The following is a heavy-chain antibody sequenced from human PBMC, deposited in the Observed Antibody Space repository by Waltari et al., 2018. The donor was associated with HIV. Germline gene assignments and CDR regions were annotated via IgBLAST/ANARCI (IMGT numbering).Heavy chain of an antibody. D-gene: IGHD1-20*01. CDR2: ISYGGITSYTYTGST. V-gene: IGHV4-39*07. Sequence: QLQLQESGPGLVKPSETLSLTCAVSGASFSRNTYYWACIRQPPGKGLEWIGTISYGGITSYTYTGSTAYNPSLKSRVTISVDTSKNQLSLNLSSVTAADTAIYYCARAYNRAWLSGYWGLGTLVTVSS. CDR1: GASFSRNTYY. CDR3: ARAYNRAWLSGY. J-gene: IGHJ4*02.